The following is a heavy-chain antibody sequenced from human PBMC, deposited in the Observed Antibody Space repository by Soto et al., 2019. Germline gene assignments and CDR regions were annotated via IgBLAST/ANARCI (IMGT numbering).Heavy chain of an antibody. D-gene: IGHD6-19*01. CDR3: ARPCSSGRYNWFDP. CDR2: INPNSGGT. J-gene: IGHJ5*02. Sequence: ASVKVSCKASGYTFTGYYMHWVRQAPGQGLEWMGWINPNSGGTNYAQKFQGRVTMTRDTSISTAYMELSRLRSDDTAVYYCARPCSSGRYNWFDPWGQGTLVTVSS. CDR1: GYTFTGYY. V-gene: IGHV1-2*02.